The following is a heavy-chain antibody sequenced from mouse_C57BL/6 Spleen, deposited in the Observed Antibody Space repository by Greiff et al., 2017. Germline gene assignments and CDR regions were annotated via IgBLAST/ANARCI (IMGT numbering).Heavy chain of an antibody. CDR2: IDPNSGGT. V-gene: IGHV1-72*01. CDR3: AREDSNCLAWFAD. J-gene: IGHJ3*01. CDR1: GFYIKDYY. D-gene: IGHD2-5*01. Sequence: VQLKQSGAELVRPGASVKLSCTASGFYIKDYYMHWVKQRPEQSLEWIGRIDPNSGGTTYNEKFKSKDTLTVDKPSSTAYMQLSSLTSEDSAVYYCAREDSNCLAWFADWGQGTLVTVSA.